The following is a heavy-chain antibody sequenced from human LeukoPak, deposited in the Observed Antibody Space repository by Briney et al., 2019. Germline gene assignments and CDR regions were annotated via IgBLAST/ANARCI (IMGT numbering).Heavy chain of an antibody. CDR1: GFTISSYA. V-gene: IGHV3-30-3*01. CDR2: ISYDGSNK. CDR3: ARACRGGITMIVVVCM. D-gene: IGHD3-22*01. Sequence: GGSLRLSCAASGFTISSYAMHWVRQAPGKGLEWVAVISYDGSNKYYADSVKGRFTISRDNSKNTLYLQMNSLRAEDTAVYYCARACRGGITMIVVVCMWGQGTLVTVSS. J-gene: IGHJ4*02.